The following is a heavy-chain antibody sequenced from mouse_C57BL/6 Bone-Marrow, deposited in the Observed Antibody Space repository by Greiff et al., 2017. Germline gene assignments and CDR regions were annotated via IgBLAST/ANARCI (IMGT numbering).Heavy chain of an antibody. CDR3: ATTQCLDSSARH. CDR1: GYTFTSYW. V-gene: IGHV1-69*01. D-gene: IGHD3-2*01. Sequence: QVQLQQPGAELVMPGASVKLSCKASGYTFTSYWMHWVKQRPGQGLEWIGEIEPSDSYTNYNQKIKGKSTLTVDKSSSTAYMQLSSLTSEDSAVYYCATTQCLDSSARHWGQGTTLTVSS. J-gene: IGHJ2*01. CDR2: IEPSDSYT.